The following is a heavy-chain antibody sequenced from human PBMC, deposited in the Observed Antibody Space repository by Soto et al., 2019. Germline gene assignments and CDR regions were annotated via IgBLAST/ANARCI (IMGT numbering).Heavy chain of an antibody. J-gene: IGHJ4*02. V-gene: IGHV3-21*01. Sequence: GGSLRLSCAASGFTFSSYSMNWVRQAPGKGLEWVSSISSSSSYIYYADSVKGRFTISRDNAKNSLYLQMNSLRAEDTAVYYCASIGVAGTFDYWGRGTLVTVSS. CDR3: ASIGVAGTFDY. D-gene: IGHD6-19*01. CDR2: ISSSSSYI. CDR1: GFTFSSYS.